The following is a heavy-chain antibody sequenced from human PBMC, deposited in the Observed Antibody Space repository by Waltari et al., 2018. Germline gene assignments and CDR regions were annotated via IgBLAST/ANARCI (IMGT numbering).Heavy chain of an antibody. CDR3: AKDGHSVSYYYYMDV. J-gene: IGHJ6*03. CDR1: GFTFSSHA. Sequence: EEHLLESGGDLVQPGGSLSLPCAASGFTFSSHAMTWVRQAPGMGLEWVSTITASGGSAFYADSVKGRLIISRDNSKNTLYLQMNSLRAEDTAVYYCAKDGHSVSYYYYMDVWGKGTTVTVSS. V-gene: IGHV3-23*01. D-gene: IGHD3-3*02. CDR2: ITASGGSA.